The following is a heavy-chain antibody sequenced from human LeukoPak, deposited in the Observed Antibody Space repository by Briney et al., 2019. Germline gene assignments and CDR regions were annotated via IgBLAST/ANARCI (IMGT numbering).Heavy chain of an antibody. CDR1: GFTFSSYA. V-gene: IGHV3-23*01. J-gene: IGHJ4*02. CDR2: VNSNGGSP. Sequence: GGSLRLSCAASGFTFSSYAMSWVRQAPGKGLEWVSGVNSNGGSPYYADSVKGRFAISRDNSKNMLYLEMNSLRAEDTAVYFCAKLFGGFGSGWQGDSFDRWGQGTLVTVSS. CDR3: AKLFGGFGSGWQGDSFDR. D-gene: IGHD6-19*01.